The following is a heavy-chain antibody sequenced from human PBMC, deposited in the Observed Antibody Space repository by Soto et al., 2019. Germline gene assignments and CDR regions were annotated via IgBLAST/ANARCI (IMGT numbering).Heavy chain of an antibody. CDR2: IIPVFGTA. CDR1: GGSLSNYG. J-gene: IGHJ6*02. D-gene: IGHD4-17*01. Sequence: QVQLVQSGAEVKKPGSSVKVSCKASGGSLSNYGISWVRQAPGQGLEWMGGIIPVFGTANYAQKFQGRVTNTADESTSIVYMDVTSLTSDDTAVYYCARGDATKIVVTTYYGMDVWGQGTTVTFSS. V-gene: IGHV1-69*12. CDR3: ARGDATKIVVTTYYGMDV.